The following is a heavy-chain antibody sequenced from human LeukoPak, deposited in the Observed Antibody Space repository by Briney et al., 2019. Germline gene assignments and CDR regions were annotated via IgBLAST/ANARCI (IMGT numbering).Heavy chain of an antibody. CDR3: ARVVGATTVAFDI. V-gene: IGHV4-34*01. Sequence: SETLSLTCAVYGGSFSGYYWSWIRQPPGKGLEWIGEINHSGSTNYNPSLKSRVTISVDTSKNQFSLKLSSVTAADTAVYYCARVVGATTVAFDIWGQGTMVTVSS. CDR2: INHSGST. D-gene: IGHD1-26*01. J-gene: IGHJ3*02. CDR1: GGSFSGYY.